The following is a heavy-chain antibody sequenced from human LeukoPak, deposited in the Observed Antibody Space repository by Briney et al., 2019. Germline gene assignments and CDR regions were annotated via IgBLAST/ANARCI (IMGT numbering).Heavy chain of an antibody. D-gene: IGHD1-26*01. CDR1: GFTFDDYA. CDR3: AKDSGSYSAGDAFDI. CDR2: ISWNSGSI. J-gene: IGHJ3*02. V-gene: IGHV3-9*03. Sequence: GRSLRLSCAASGFTFDDYAMHWVRHAPGKGLEWVSGISWNSGSIGHADSVKGRFTISRDNAKNSLYLQMNSLRAEDMALYYCAKDSGSYSAGDAFDIWGQGTMVTVSS.